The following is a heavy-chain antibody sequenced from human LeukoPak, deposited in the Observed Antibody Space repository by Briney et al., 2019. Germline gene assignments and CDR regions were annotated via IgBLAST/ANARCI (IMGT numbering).Heavy chain of an antibody. CDR1: GFTFSSYA. D-gene: IGHD5-12*01. Sequence: GGSLRLSCAASGFTFSSYAMHWVRQAPGKGLEWVAVISYDGSNKYYADSVKGRLTISRDNSKNTLYLQMNSLRAEDTAVYYCAREPTYSGNDYWGQGTLVTVSS. CDR3: AREPTYSGNDY. J-gene: IGHJ4*02. CDR2: ISYDGSNK. V-gene: IGHV3-30*04.